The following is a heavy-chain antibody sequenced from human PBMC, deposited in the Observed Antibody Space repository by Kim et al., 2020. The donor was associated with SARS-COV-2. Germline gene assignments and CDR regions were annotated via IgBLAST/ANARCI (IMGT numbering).Heavy chain of an antibody. CDR3: ARPRPGGIAVAGFDY. CDR2: INPSGGST. D-gene: IGHD6-19*01. J-gene: IGHJ4*02. Sequence: ASVKVSCKASGYTFTSYYMHWVRQAPGQGLEWMGIINPSGGSTSYAQKFQGRVTMTRDTSTSTVYMELSSLRSEDTAVYYCARPRPGGIAVAGFDYWGQGTLVTVSS. CDR1: GYTFTSYY. V-gene: IGHV1-46*01.